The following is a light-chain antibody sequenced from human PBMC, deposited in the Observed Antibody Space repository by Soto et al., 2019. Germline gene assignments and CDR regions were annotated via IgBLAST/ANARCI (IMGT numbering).Light chain of an antibody. CDR2: GAS. J-gene: IGKJ1*01. V-gene: IGKV1-39*01. Sequence: DIQMTQSPSSLSASVGDRVTITRRASLTIGDSLSWFQQKAGKPPTLLIYGASALQSGVPARFSGSGSGTDFTLTISNMQREDFATYYCLQTYNLPRTFGQGTKVDIK. CDR3: LQTYNLPRT. CDR1: LTIGDS.